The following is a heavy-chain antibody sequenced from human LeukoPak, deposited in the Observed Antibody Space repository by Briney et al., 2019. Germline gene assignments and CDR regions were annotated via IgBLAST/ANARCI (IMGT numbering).Heavy chain of an antibody. CDR2: ISGSGGST. CDR3: AKLTGYSSGWYEGFGY. CDR1: GFTFSSYA. J-gene: IGHJ4*02. V-gene: IGHV3-23*01. D-gene: IGHD6-19*01. Sequence: GGSLRLSCAASGFTFSSYAMSWVRQAPGKGLEWVSAISGSGGSTYYADSVKGRFTISRDNSKNTLYLQMNSLRAEDMAVYYCAKLTGYSSGWYEGFGYWGQGTLVTVSS.